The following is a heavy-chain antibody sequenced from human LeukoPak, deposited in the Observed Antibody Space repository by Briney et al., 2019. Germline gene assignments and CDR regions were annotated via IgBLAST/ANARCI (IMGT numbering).Heavy chain of an antibody. CDR2: IYYSGST. D-gene: IGHD6-13*01. CDR1: GGSISSSSYY. J-gene: IGHJ5*02. V-gene: IGHV4-39*07. Sequence: KSSETLSLTCTVSGGSISSSSYYWGWIRQPPGKGLEWIGSIYYSGSTYYNPSLKSRVTISVDKSKNQFSLKLTSVTAADTAVYYCARDLPVAARSQYWFDPWGQGTLVTVSS. CDR3: ARDLPVAARSQYWFDP.